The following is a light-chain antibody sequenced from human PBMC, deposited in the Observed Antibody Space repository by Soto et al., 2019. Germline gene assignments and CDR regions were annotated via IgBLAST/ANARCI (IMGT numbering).Light chain of an antibody. CDR1: QSVSSN. V-gene: IGKV3-20*01. J-gene: IGKJ1*01. Sequence: ENLLTQSPGTLSLSPGERATLSCRASQSVSSNLAWYQQKPGQAPRLLIYGASSRATGIPDRFSGSGLGTDFTLTISRLEPEDFPVYYCQPYGSSPQTSGKGTKVDI. CDR2: GAS. CDR3: QPYGSSPQT.